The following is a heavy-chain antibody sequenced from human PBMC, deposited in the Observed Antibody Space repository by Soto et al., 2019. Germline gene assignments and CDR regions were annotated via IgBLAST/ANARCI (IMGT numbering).Heavy chain of an antibody. CDR1: GDTFTGYY. D-gene: IGHD5-12*01. CDR3: ATSEGRDGYSFDY. Sequence: GASVKVSCKASGDTFTGYYMHWVRQAPGQGLEWMGWINPNSGGANYAQKFQGWVTMTRDTSISTAYMELSSLISEDTAVYYCATSEGRDGYSFDYWGPGTLVTVS. V-gene: IGHV1-2*04. CDR2: INPNSGGA. J-gene: IGHJ4*02.